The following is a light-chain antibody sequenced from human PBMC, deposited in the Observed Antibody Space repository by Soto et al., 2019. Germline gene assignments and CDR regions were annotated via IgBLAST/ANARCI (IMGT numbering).Light chain of an antibody. CDR2: DVS. CDR3: SSYAGSYTWV. CDR1: SSDVGGYNY. V-gene: IGLV2-11*01. Sequence: QSALTQPRSVSGSPGQSVTISCTGTSSDVGGYNYVSWYQQHPGKVPKLMIYDVSKRPSGVPDRFSGSKSGNTASLTISGLQAEDEAEYYCSSYAGSYTWVFGGGTKLTVL. J-gene: IGLJ3*02.